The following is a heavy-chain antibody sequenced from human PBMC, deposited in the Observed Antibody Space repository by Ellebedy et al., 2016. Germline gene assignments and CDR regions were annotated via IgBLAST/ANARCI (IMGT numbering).Heavy chain of an antibody. CDR2: ISSSSSYI. J-gene: IGHJ4*02. Sequence: GESLKISCAASGFTFSSYSMNWVRQAPGKGLEWVSSISSSSSYIYYADSVKGRFTISRDNAKNSLYLQMNSLRTEETAVYYCARGEGRVAVAGHDYWGQGTLVTVSS. V-gene: IGHV3-21*01. CDR3: ARGEGRVAVAGHDY. CDR1: GFTFSSYS. D-gene: IGHD6-19*01.